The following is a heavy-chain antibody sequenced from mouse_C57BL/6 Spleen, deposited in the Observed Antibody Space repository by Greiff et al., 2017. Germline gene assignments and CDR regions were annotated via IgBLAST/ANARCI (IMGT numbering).Heavy chain of an antibody. J-gene: IGHJ3*01. D-gene: IGHD2-2*01. V-gene: IGHV1-82*01. CDR1: GYAFSSSW. Sequence: QVHVKQSGPELVKPGASVKISCKASGYAFSSSWMNWVKQRPGKGLEWIGRIYPGDGDTNYNGKFKGKATLTADKSSSTAYMQLSSLTSEDSAVYFCARRRDYGYDDWFAYWGQGTLVTVSA. CDR2: IYPGDGDT. CDR3: ARRRDYGYDDWFAY.